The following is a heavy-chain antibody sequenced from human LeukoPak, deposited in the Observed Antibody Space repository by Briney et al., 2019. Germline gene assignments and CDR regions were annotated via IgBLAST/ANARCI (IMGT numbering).Heavy chain of an antibody. Sequence: GGSLRLSCAAPGFMFHDYAIHWVRQAPGKGLEWVSLISGDGGSTFYADSVKGRFTISRDNAKNSLYLQMNSLRAEDTAVYYCARYVSSGWPYFDYWGQGTLVTVSS. D-gene: IGHD6-19*01. J-gene: IGHJ4*02. CDR3: ARYVSSGWPYFDY. V-gene: IGHV3-43*02. CDR2: ISGDGGST. CDR1: GFMFHDYA.